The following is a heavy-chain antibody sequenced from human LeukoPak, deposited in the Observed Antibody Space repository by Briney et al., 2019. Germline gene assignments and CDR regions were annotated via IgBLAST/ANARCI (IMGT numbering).Heavy chain of an antibody. J-gene: IGHJ3*02. V-gene: IGHV4-4*02. CDR1: GGSISSSYW. D-gene: IGHD3-10*01. Sequence: SETLSLTCAVSGGSISSSYWWSCVRQSPGKGLEWIGEIYHNGNTNYNPSLKSRVTISVDKSKNQFSLKLSSVTAADTAVYYCARKRGHPDAFDIWGQGTMVTVSS. CDR3: ARKRGHPDAFDI. CDR2: IYHNGNT.